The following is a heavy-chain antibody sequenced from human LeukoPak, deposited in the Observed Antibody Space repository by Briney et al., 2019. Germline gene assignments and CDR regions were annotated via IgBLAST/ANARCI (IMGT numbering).Heavy chain of an antibody. CDR2: ISSSSSYI. D-gene: IGHD2-2*01. J-gene: IGHJ4*02. Sequence: PGGSLRLSCAASGFTFSSYSMNWVRQAPGKGLEWVSSISSSSSYIYYADSVKGRSTISRDNAKNSLYLQMNSLRAEDTAVYYCASQDIVVVPAAMQGSFDYWGQGTLVTVSS. CDR1: GFTFSSYS. CDR3: ASQDIVVVPAAMQGSFDY. V-gene: IGHV3-21*01.